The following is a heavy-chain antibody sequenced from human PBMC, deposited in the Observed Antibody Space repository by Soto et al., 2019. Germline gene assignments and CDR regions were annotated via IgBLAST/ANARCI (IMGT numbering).Heavy chain of an antibody. CDR1: GYTFTSYG. Sequence: GASVKVSCKASGYTFTSYGISWVRQAPGQGLEWMGWISAYNGNTNYAQKLQGRVTMTTDTSTSTAYMELRSLRSDDTAVYYCARVLTNPSLSSSWYRPSGWTNYWYFDLWGRGSLVTGSS. CDR2: ISAYNGNT. J-gene: IGHJ2*01. D-gene: IGHD6-13*01. CDR3: ARVLTNPSLSSSWYRPSGWTNYWYFDL. V-gene: IGHV1-18*01.